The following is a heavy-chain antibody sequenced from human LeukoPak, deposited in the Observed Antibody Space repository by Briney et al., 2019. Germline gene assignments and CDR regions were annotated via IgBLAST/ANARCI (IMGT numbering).Heavy chain of an antibody. D-gene: IGHD6-13*01. CDR3: AKGGSSSPRSTFDY. CDR2: INGDGSTT. J-gene: IGHJ4*02. V-gene: IGHV3-74*01. Sequence: GGSLRLSCAASGFTFSSYWMHWVRQAPGKGLVWVSHINGDGSTTSYADSVKDRFSISRYNANNTVYLQMNSLRAEDTAVYYCAKGGSSSPRSTFDYWGQGTLLTVPS. CDR1: GFTFSSYW.